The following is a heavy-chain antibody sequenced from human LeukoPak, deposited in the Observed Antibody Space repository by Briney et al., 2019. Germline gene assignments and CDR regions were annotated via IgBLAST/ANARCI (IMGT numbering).Heavy chain of an antibody. J-gene: IGHJ5*02. D-gene: IGHD3-10*01. CDR1: GYTFTSYG. CDR3: ARGLGFGELYDWFDP. V-gene: IGHV1-18*01. CDR2: ISAYNGNT. Sequence: ASVKASCKASGYTFTSYGISWVRQAPGQGLEWMGWISAYNGNTNYAQKLQGRVTMTTDTSTSTAYMELRSLRSDDTAMYYCARGLGFGELYDWFDPWGQGTLVTVSS.